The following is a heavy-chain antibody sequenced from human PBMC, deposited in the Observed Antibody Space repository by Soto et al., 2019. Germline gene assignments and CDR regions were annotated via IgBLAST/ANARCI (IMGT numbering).Heavy chain of an antibody. J-gene: IGHJ6*03. CDR1: GYTFTSYY. CDR3: ASPSTVTTDYYYMDV. Sequence: QVQLVQSGAEVKKPGASVKVSCKASGYTFTSYYMHWVRQAPGQGLEWMGIINPSGGSTSYAQKFQGRVTMTRDTSTSTVYMELSSLRSEDTAVYYCASPSTVTTDYYYMDVWGKGTTVTVSS. D-gene: IGHD4-4*01. CDR2: INPSGGST. V-gene: IGHV1-46*03.